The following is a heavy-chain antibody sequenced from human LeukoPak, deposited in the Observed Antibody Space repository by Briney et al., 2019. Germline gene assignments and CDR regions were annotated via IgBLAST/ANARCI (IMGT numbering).Heavy chain of an antibody. V-gene: IGHV1-18*01. CDR3: ARVATVTTGAILYYFDY. CDR1: GYTFTSYG. CDR2: ISAYNGNT. J-gene: IGHJ4*02. D-gene: IGHD4-17*01. Sequence: ASVTVSCKASGYTFTSYGISWVRQAPGQGLEWMGWISAYNGNTNYAQKLQGRVTMTTDTSTSTAYMELRSLRSDDTAVYYCARVATVTTGAILYYFDYWGQGTLVTVSS.